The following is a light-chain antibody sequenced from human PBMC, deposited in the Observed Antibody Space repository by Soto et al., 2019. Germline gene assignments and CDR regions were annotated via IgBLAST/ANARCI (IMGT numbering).Light chain of an antibody. CDR1: QTISGW. J-gene: IGKJ1*01. Sequence: MTQSPSTLSASVGDTVTITCRASQTISGWLAWYQQRPGKAPNLLIFDASTLESGVPSRFSGSGSGTTFTLTISSLQSDDFATYYCLQYNGYYRTFGQGTKVEIK. CDR2: DAS. CDR3: LQYNGYYRT. V-gene: IGKV1-5*01.